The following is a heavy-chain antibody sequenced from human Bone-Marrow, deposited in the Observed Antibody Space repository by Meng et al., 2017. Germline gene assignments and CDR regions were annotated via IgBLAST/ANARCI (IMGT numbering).Heavy chain of an antibody. V-gene: IGHV3-15*01. D-gene: IGHD3-9*01. J-gene: IGHJ4*02. CDR1: GFTFSNAW. CDR2: IKSKTDGWTT. CDR3: TTGTVRYFDWLPD. Sequence: GESLKISCAASGFTFSNAWMSWVRQAPGKGLEWVGRIKSKTDGWTTDYAAPVKGRFTISRDDSKTTLYLQMNSLKTEDTAVYYCTTGTVRYFDWLPDWGQGTLVTVSS.